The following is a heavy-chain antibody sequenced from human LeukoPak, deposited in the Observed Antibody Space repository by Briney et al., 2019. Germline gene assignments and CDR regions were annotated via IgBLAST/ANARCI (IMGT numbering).Heavy chain of an antibody. CDR1: GFTFSSYG. J-gene: IGHJ6*02. CDR3: AKAGPGAAQGMDA. D-gene: IGHD3-10*01. V-gene: IGHV3-30*18. Sequence: GSLRLSCAASGFTFSSYGMHWVRQAPGKGLEWVAVISYDGSNKYYADSVKGRFTISRDNSKNTLYLQMNSLRAEDTAVYYCAKAGPGAAQGMDAWGQGTTVTVSS. CDR2: ISYDGSNK.